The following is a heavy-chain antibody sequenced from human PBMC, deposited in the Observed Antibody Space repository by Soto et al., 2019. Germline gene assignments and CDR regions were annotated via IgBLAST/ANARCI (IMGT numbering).Heavy chain of an antibody. V-gene: IGHV4-59*01. CDR2: IYYSGST. J-gene: IGHJ6*02. CDR3: ARVSSDFWSGYYTGSPYYYYYGMDV. Sequence: SETLSLTCTVSCGSISSYYWSWIRQPPGKGLEWIGYIYYSGSTNYNPSLKSRVTISVDTSKNQFSLKLSSVTAADTAVYYCARVSSDFWSGYYTGSPYYYYYGMDVWGQGTTVTVS. CDR1: CGSISSYY. D-gene: IGHD3-3*01.